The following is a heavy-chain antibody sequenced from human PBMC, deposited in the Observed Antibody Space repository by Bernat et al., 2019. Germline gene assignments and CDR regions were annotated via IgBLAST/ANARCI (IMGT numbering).Heavy chain of an antibody. Sequence: QLQLQESGPGLVKPSETLSLTCTVSGGSISSSSYYWGWIRQPPGKGLEWIVSIYYSGSTYYNPSLKSRVTISVDTSKNQFSLKLSSVTAADTSVYYCASHRGIAAAGPPPWFDPWGQGTLVTVSS. J-gene: IGHJ5*02. CDR1: GGSISSSSYY. D-gene: IGHD6-13*01. CDR3: ASHRGIAAAGPPPWFDP. CDR2: IYYSGST. V-gene: IGHV4-39*01.